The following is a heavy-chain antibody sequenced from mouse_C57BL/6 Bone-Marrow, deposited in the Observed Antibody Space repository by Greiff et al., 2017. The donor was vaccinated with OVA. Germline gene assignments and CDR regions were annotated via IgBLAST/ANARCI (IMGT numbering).Heavy chain of an antibody. V-gene: IGHV1-69*01. J-gene: IGHJ3*01. CDR1: GYTFTSYW. Sequence: QVQLKQPGAELVMPGASVKLSCKASGYTFTSYWMHWVKQRPGQGLEWIGEIDPSDSYTNYNQKFKGKSTLTVDKSSSTAYMQLSSLTSEDSAVYYCARSRAYGSSYVGFAYWGQGTLVTVSA. D-gene: IGHD1-1*01. CDR3: ARSRAYGSSYVGFAY. CDR2: IDPSDSYT.